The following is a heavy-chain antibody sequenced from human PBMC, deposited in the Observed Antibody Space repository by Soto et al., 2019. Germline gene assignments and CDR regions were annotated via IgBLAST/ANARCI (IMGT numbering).Heavy chain of an antibody. Sequence: SESLSLTCIVSGGSISSYYWSWIRQPAGKGLEWIGRIYTSGSTNYNPSLKSRVTMSVDTSKNQFSLKLSSVTAADTAVYYCARDRANNWNRNWFDPWGQGTLVTVSS. D-gene: IGHD1-20*01. CDR2: IYTSGST. J-gene: IGHJ5*02. CDR1: GGSISSYY. V-gene: IGHV4-4*07. CDR3: ARDRANNWNRNWFDP.